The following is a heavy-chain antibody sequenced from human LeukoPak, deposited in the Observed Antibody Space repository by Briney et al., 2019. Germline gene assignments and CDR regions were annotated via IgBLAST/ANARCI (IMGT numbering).Heavy chain of an antibody. V-gene: IGHV3-23*01. CDR3: AKERPRLYYSSGYYSAGSGFDY. D-gene: IGHD3-22*01. CDR2: VSGSGDNT. Sequence: PGGSLRLSCAASGFIFRNYAMSWVRQAPGKGLEWVSAVSGSGDNTYYADSVKGRFTISRDNSKNTLYLQMNSLRAEDTAVYYCAKERPRLYYSSGYYSAGSGFDYWGQGTLVTVSS. J-gene: IGHJ4*02. CDR1: GFIFRNYA.